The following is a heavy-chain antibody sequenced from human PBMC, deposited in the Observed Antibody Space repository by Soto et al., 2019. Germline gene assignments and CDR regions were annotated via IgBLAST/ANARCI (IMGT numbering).Heavy chain of an antibody. CDR2: IIPIFGTA. D-gene: IGHD5-12*01. CDR3: ARGNHRWLQLWYFDL. Sequence: QVQLVQSGAEVKKPGSSVTVSCKASGGTFSSYTISWVRQAPGQGLEWMGGIIPIFGTANYAQKFQGRVTITADESTRPAYMELSSLGSEDTAVYYCARGNHRWLQLWYFDLWGRGTLVTVSS. CDR1: GGTFSSYT. J-gene: IGHJ2*01. V-gene: IGHV1-69*12.